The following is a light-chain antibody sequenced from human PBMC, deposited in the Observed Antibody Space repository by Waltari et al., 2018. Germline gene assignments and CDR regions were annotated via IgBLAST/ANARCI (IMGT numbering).Light chain of an antibody. CDR2: EVS. J-gene: IGLJ2*01. Sequence: QSALTQPPSASGSPGQSVTISCTGTSSDVGGYHYLSWYQQHPGKVPKLVIFEVSKRPSGVPDRFSGSRSGNTASLTVSGLQAEDEADYYCSSYAGSNTYVLFGGGTKLTVL. CDR1: SSDVGGYHY. CDR3: SSYAGSNTYVL. V-gene: IGLV2-8*01.